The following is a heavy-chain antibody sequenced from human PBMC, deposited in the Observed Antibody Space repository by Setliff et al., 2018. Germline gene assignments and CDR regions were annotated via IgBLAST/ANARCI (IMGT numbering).Heavy chain of an antibody. Sequence: ASVKVSCKTSGYSFTSHYMHWVRQAPGQGLEWMGIVNPGGLTSSSTQKFEGRVTMTRDTSTSTVYMELNSLTSADTAVYYCAIAGLAAAGRKGVFDHWGQGTLVTVSS. D-gene: IGHD6-25*01. J-gene: IGHJ4*02. V-gene: IGHV1-46*01. CDR2: VNPGGLTS. CDR3: AIAGLAAAGRKGVFDH. CDR1: GYSFTSHY.